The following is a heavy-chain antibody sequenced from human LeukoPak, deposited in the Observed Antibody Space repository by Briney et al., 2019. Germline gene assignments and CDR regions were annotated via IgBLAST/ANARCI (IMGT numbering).Heavy chain of an antibody. J-gene: IGHJ4*02. CDR1: GFTFSNYA. V-gene: IGHV3-23*01. CDR2: ITSGGGNT. Sequence: GGSLRLSCAASGFTFSNYAMSWVRQAPGKALEWVSAITSGGGNTYYAGSVKGRFTISRDNSKNTLYLQMNSLRAEDTAVYYCARDPPRAAWVFDYWGQGTLVSVSS. D-gene: IGHD6-25*01. CDR3: ARDPPRAAWVFDY.